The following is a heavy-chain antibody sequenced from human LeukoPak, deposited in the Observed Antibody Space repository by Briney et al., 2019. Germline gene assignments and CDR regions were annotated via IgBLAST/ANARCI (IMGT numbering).Heavy chain of an antibody. CDR1: GGSISSGGYS. CDR2: IYHSGST. J-gene: IGHJ4*02. Sequence: SETLSLTCAVSGGSISSGGYSWSWIRQPPGKGLEWIGYIYHSGSTYYNPSLKSRVTISVDRSKNQFSLKLSSVTTADTAVYYCARSARGYCSGGSCYVTLFDYWGQGTLVTVSS. D-gene: IGHD2-15*01. CDR3: ARSARGYCSGGSCYVTLFDY. V-gene: IGHV4-30-2*01.